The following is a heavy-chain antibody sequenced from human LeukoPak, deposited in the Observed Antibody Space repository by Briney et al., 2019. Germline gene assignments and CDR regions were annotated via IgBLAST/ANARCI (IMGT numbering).Heavy chain of an antibody. J-gene: IGHJ4*02. CDR3: ARESWDYDILTGYRNDFDY. Sequence: PGGSLRLSCAASGFTFSDYYMSWIRQAPGKGLEWVSYISSSGSTIYYADSVKGRFTISRDNAKNSLYLQMNSLRAEDTAVYYCARESWDYDILTGYRNDFDYWGQGTLVTVSS. CDR2: ISSSGSTI. V-gene: IGHV3-11*04. D-gene: IGHD3-9*01. CDR1: GFTFSDYY.